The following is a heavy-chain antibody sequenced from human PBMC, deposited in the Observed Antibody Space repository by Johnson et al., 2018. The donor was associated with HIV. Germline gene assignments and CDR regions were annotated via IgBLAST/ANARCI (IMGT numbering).Heavy chain of an antibody. D-gene: IGHD3-10*01. CDR3: VTAVRGSA. CDR2: INNNASSV. J-gene: IGHJ3*01. CDR1: GFSFNDYY. Sequence: QMQLVESGGGVVQPGRSLRLSCAASGFSFNDYYMSWIRQAPGKGLEWVSYINNNASSVYYADSVKGRFTISRDNAKNSLYLQMNSLRDEDTAVYYCVTAVRGSAWGQGTTVTVSS. V-gene: IGHV3-11*01.